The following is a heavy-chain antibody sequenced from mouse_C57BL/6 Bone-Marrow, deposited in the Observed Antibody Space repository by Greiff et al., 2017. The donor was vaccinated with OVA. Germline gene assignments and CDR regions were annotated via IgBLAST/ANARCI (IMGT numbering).Heavy chain of an antibody. CDR3: ARRRGTVVAFDY. Sequence: DVKLVESGGDLVKPGGSLKLSCAASGFTFSSYGMSWVRQTPDKRLEWVATISSGGSYTYYPDSVKGRFTISRDNAKNTLYLQMSSLKSEDTAMYYCARRRGTVVAFDYWGQGTTLTVSS. V-gene: IGHV5-6*02. CDR1: GFTFSSYG. CDR2: ISSGGSYT. J-gene: IGHJ2*01. D-gene: IGHD1-1*01.